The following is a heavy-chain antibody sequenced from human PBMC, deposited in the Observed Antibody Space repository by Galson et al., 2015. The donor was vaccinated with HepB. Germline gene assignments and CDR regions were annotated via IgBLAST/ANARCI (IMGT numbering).Heavy chain of an antibody. CDR2: ISSSSSTI. J-gene: IGHJ5*02. V-gene: IGHV3-48*02. CDR3: ARARWLRSNNWFDP. D-gene: IGHD5-12*01. CDR1: GFTSSSYS. Sequence: SLRLSCAASGFTSSSYSMNWVRQAPGKGLEWVSYISSSSSTIYYADSVKGRYTISRDNAKNSLYLQMNSLRDEDTAVYYCARARWLRSNNWFDPWGQGTLVTVSS.